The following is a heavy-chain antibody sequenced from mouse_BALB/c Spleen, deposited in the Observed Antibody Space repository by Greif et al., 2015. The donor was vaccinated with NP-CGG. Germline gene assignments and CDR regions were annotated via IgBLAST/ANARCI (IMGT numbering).Heavy chain of an antibody. Sequence: VQLQQSGAELVRPGTSVKISCKASGYTFTNYWLGWVKQRPGHGLEWIGDIYPGGGYTNYNEKFKGKATLTADTSSSTAYMQLSSLTSEDSAVYFCASYYGNQAWFAYWGQGTLVTVSA. J-gene: IGHJ3*01. D-gene: IGHD2-10*01. CDR3: ASYYGNQAWFAY. V-gene: IGHV1-63*02. CDR1: GYTFTNYW. CDR2: IYPGGGYT.